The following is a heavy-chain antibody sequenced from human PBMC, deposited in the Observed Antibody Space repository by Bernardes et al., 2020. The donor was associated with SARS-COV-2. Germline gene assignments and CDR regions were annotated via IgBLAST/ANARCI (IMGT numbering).Heavy chain of an antibody. D-gene: IGHD3-9*01. CDR3: ARDPGWLLIMESPGEDGMDV. J-gene: IGHJ6*02. CDR2: ISGSGNTI. V-gene: IGHV3-48*03. CDR1: GFTFSSYE. Sequence: GGSLRLSCAASGFTFSSYEMNWVRQAPGKGLEWVSYISGSGNTIKYADSVKGRFTISRDNAKNSVYLQMNSLRAEDTAVYYCARDPGWLLIMESPGEDGMDVWGQGTTVTVSS.